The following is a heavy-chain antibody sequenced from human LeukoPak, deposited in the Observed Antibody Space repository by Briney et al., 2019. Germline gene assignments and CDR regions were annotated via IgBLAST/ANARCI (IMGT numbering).Heavy chain of an antibody. Sequence: GGSLRLSCAASGFTFSSYWMSWVRQAPGKGLMWVSQFNSDGSATSCADPVKGRCTISRDNAKNMLYLEMNSLRVEDTAVYFCTRDHGLDVWGQGTTVTVSS. CDR3: TRDHGLDV. CDR2: FNSDGSAT. CDR1: GFTFSSYW. V-gene: IGHV3-74*01. J-gene: IGHJ6*02.